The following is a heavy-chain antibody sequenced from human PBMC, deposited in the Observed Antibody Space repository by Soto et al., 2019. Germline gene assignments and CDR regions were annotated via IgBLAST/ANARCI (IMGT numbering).Heavy chain of an antibody. V-gene: IGHV3-66*04. Sequence: EVQLVESGGDLVQPGGSLRLSCAASGFTVSSNYMTWVRQAPGKGLEWVSVIYRDGYTYYADSVKGRFTISRDNSKNTLDLQMNTLRAEDTVVYYCGRLVDSGQGPFDYWCQGTLVTVSS. CDR2: IYRDGYT. CDR3: GRLVDSGQGPFDY. CDR1: GFTVSSNY. D-gene: IGHD3-10*01. J-gene: IGHJ4*02.